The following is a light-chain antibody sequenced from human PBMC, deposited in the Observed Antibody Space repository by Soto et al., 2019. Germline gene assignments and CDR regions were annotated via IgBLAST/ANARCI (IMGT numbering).Light chain of an antibody. Sequence: EVVLTQSPAALSSSPVESATFSCRASQNVNNFLAWYQQKPGQAPRLLIYDASNRATGIPARFSGSGSGTDFTLTISSLESDDFAIYYCQQRSNWPTVGQGTRLEI. J-gene: IGKJ5*01. V-gene: IGKV3-11*01. CDR3: QQRSNWPT. CDR1: QNVNNF. CDR2: DAS.